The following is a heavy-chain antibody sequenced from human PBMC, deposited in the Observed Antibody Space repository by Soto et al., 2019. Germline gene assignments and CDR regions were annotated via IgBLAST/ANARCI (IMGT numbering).Heavy chain of an antibody. V-gene: IGHV3-30-3*01. J-gene: IGHJ4*02. Sequence: GGSLRLSCAASGFTFSSYAMHWVRQAPGKGLEWVAVISYDGSNKYYADSVKGRFTISRDNSKNTLYLQMNSLRAEDTAVYYCASPIPGYSSGWSHFDYWGQGTLVTVS. CDR3: ASPIPGYSSGWSHFDY. CDR1: GFTFSSYA. CDR2: ISYDGSNK. D-gene: IGHD6-19*01.